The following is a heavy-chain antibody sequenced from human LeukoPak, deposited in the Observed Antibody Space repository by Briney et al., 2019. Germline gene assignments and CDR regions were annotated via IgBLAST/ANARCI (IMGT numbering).Heavy chain of an antibody. V-gene: IGHV1-8*03. CDR2: MNPNSGNT. J-gene: IGHJ4*02. Sequence: ASVKVSCKASGYTFTNSDINWVRQGTGQGLEWMGWMNPNSGNTGYAQKFQGRVTITRNTSISTPYMELSGLRSEDTAVYYCARGRSTGFPSYFEYWGQGTLVTVSS. CDR1: GYTFTNSD. CDR3: ARGRSTGFPSYFEY. D-gene: IGHD1-14*01.